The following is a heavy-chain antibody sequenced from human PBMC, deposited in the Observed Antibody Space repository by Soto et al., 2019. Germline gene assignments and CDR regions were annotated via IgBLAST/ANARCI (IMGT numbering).Heavy chain of an antibody. J-gene: IGHJ4*02. CDR2: IHSGDSNA. Sequence: PGESLKISCKGSGNIFSTSSIGWLRELPGKGLEWIGNIHSGDSNANYHPSFQGLVIISVETTITTSILEWSSLTAETTAFYCWATGRCSYWLDVWGQGTLVTVSS. D-gene: IGHD3-10*01. CDR3: ATGRCSYWLDV. V-gene: IGHV5-51*01. CDR1: GNIFSTSS.